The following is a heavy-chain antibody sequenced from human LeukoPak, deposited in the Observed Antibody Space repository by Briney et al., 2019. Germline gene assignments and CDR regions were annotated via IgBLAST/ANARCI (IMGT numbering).Heavy chain of an antibody. J-gene: IGHJ4*02. CDR3: ARYRTGYHYFDY. CDR2: IIPIFGTA. D-gene: IGHD7-27*01. Sequence: GASVKVSCKASGGTFSSYAISWVRQAPGQGLEWMGRIIPIFGTANYAQKFQGRVTITTDESTSTAYMELSSLRSEDTAVYYCARYRTGYHYFDYWGQGTLVTVSS. V-gene: IGHV1-69*05. CDR1: GGTFSSYA.